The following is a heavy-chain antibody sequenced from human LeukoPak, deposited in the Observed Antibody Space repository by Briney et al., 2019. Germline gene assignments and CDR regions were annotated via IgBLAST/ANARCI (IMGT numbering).Heavy chain of an antibody. V-gene: IGHV1-18*01. CDR3: ARGYSDSSGYEYFDY. D-gene: IGHD3-22*01. J-gene: IGHJ4*02. CDR2: ISANNGNT. Sequence: ASVKVSCKASGHTFTSYGISWVRQAPGQGLEWMGWISANNGNTKYAQKLQGRVTMTTDTSTSTAYMELRSLRSDDTAFYYCARGYSDSSGYEYFDYWGRGTLVTVSS. CDR1: GHTFTSYG.